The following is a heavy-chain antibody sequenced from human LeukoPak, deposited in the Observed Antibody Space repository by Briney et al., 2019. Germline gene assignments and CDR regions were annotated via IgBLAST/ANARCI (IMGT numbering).Heavy chain of an antibody. J-gene: IGHJ5*02. V-gene: IGHV1-2*02. CDR2: INPNSGGA. CDR3: AKGRVVAGSKSLTYHWLDP. Sequence: ASVTVSFKASGYTFTVYYIHWVRQAPGQGLEWVGWINPNSGGAKYAQKFQDRVTITRATSISTAYMGLSRLRSDDTAVYYCAKGRVVAGSKSLTYHWLDPWGQGTLVTVSS. CDR1: GYTFTVYY. D-gene: IGHD6-19*01.